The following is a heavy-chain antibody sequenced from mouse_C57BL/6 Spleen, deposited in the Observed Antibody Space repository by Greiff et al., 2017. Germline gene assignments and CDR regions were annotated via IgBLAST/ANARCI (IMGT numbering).Heavy chain of an antibody. J-gene: IGHJ2*01. CDR2: IDPSDSYT. CDR1: GYTFTSYW. Sequence: QVQLQQPGAELVMPGASVKLSCKASGYTFTSYWMHWVKQRPGQGLEWIGEIDPSDSYTNYNQKFKGKSTLTVDKSSSTAYMQLSSLTSEDSAVYYRALYYGSSYGYWGQGTTLTVSS. D-gene: IGHD1-1*01. CDR3: ALYYGSSYGY. V-gene: IGHV1-69*01.